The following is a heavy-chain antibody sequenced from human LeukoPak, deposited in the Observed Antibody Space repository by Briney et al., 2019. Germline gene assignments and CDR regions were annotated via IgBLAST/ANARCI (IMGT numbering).Heavy chain of an antibody. J-gene: IGHJ4*02. Sequence: PGGSLRLSCAASGFTFSSYWMNWVRQAPGKGLEWVSSISSSSSYIYYADSVKGRFTISRDNAKNSLYLQMNSLRAEDTAVYYCARDQYSSSWSPAGYWGQGTLVTVSS. V-gene: IGHV3-21*01. CDR2: ISSSSSYI. CDR3: ARDQYSSSWSPAGY. CDR1: GFTFSSYW. D-gene: IGHD6-13*01.